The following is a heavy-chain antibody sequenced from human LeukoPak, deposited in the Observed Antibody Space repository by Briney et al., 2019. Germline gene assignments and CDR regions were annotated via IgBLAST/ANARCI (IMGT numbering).Heavy chain of an antibody. CDR1: GFTVSSNY. J-gene: IGHJ6*02. V-gene: IGHV3-53*01. D-gene: IGHD4-17*01. Sequence: GGSLRLSCAASGFTVSSNYMSWVRQAPGKGLEWVSVIYSGGSTYYVDSVKGRFTISRDNSKNTLYLQMNSLRAEDTAVYYCARTYYGDYLHYYYGMDVWGQGTTVTVSS. CDR2: IYSGGST. CDR3: ARTYYGDYLHYYYGMDV.